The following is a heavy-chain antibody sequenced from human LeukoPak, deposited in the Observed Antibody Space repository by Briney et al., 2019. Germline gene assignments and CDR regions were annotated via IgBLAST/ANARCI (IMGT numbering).Heavy chain of an antibody. J-gene: IGHJ4*02. CDR2: ISYDGSNK. CDR3: AKDKEWLTSDGVKDY. Sequence: PGGSLRLSCAASGFTFSSYAMHWVRQAPGKGLEWVAVISYDGSNKYYADSVKGRFTISRDNSKNTLYLQMNSLRAEDTAVYYCAKDKEWLTSDGVKDYWGQGTLVTVSS. CDR1: GFTFSSYA. V-gene: IGHV3-30*04. D-gene: IGHD6-19*01.